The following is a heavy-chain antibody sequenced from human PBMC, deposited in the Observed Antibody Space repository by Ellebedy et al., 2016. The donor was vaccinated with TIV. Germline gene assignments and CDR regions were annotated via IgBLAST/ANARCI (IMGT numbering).Heavy chain of an antibody. V-gene: IGHV1-2*04. CDR1: GDIFSAYY. D-gene: IGHD2-15*01. CDR3: ARGGYLWEFDH. J-gene: IGHJ4*02. Sequence: AASVKVSCKASGDIFSAYYMHWVRQAPGQGLEWMGWINPYSGATNYAQKFQGWVTMTCDTSISTAYMELSRLKSNDTAVYYCARGGYLWEFDHWGQGTPVTVSS. CDR2: INPYSGAT.